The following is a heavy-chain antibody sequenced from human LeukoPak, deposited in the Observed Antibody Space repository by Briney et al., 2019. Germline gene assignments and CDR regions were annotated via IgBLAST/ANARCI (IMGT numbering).Heavy chain of an antibody. V-gene: IGHV4-59*12. D-gene: IGHD3-22*01. CDR3: AREMYDSGGYRVSYFDY. CDR1: GGSLSSYY. Sequence: SETLSLTCTVSGGSLSSYYWSWIRQPLGKGLEWIGYIYYSGSTNYNPSLKSRVTISVETSKNEFSLKLRSVTAADTAVYYCAREMYDSGGYRVSYFDYWGQGILVTVSS. CDR2: IYYSGST. J-gene: IGHJ4*02.